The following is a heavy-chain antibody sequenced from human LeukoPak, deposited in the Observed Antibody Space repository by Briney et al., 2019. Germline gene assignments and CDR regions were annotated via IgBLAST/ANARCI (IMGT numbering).Heavy chain of an antibody. CDR3: ARSNYYGSGSPPDY. Sequence: GGSLRLSCAAFGFTFSSYAMHWVRQAPGKGLEWVAVISYDGSNKYYADSVKGRFTISRDNSKNTLYLQMNSLRAEDTAVYYCARSNYYGSGSPPDYWGQGTLVTVSS. CDR1: GFTFSSYA. D-gene: IGHD3-10*01. CDR2: ISYDGSNK. V-gene: IGHV3-30-3*01. J-gene: IGHJ4*02.